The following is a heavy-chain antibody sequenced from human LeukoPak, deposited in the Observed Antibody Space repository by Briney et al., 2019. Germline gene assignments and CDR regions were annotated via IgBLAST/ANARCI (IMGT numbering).Heavy chain of an antibody. CDR1: GFAFSDHY. D-gene: IGHD2-21*01. CDR3: ARVQVINGHYYFDY. CDR2: IRKKINGYTT. J-gene: IGHJ4*02. V-gene: IGHV3-72*01. Sequence: GGSLRLSCAASGFAFSDHYMDWVRQAPGKGLEWVGRIRKKINGYTTVYAASVKGRFTISRDDSKDSLYLQMNSLKSEDTALYYCARVQVINGHYYFDYWGQGALVTVSS.